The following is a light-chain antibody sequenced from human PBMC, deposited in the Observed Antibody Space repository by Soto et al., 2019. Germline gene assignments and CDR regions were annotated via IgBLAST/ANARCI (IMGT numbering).Light chain of an antibody. Sequence: DIPMTQSPSSLSASVGDRITITCRASQNIGTYLNWYQHKPGRAPRFLIYTVSTLQSWVPSRFNGSGSGTDFTLTISSLQPEDFASYSCQQSYSSPWTFGQGTKVEIK. CDR2: TVS. CDR1: QNIGTY. CDR3: QQSYSSPWT. V-gene: IGKV1-39*01. J-gene: IGKJ1*01.